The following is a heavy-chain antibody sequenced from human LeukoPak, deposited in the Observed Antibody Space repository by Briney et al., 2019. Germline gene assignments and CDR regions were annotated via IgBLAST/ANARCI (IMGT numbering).Heavy chain of an antibody. CDR3: ARDRRYYGSGSYYNWFDP. V-gene: IGHV4-34*01. Sequence: SETLSLTCAVYGGSFSGYYWSWIRQPPGKGLEWIGEINHSGSTNYNPSLKSRVTMSVDTSKNQFSLKLSSVTAADTAVYYCARDRRYYGSGSYYNWFDPWGQGTLVTVSS. CDR2: INHSGST. J-gene: IGHJ5*02. D-gene: IGHD3-10*01. CDR1: GGSFSGYY.